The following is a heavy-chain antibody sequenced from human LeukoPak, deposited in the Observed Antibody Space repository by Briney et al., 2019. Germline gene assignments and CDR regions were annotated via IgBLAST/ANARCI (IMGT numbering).Heavy chain of an antibody. Sequence: SVKVSCKASGGTFSSYAISWVRQAPGQGLEWMGGIIPIFGTANYAQKFQGRVTITTDESTSTAYMELSSLRSEDTAVYYCARGLDSSSLTFDYWGQGTLVTVSS. J-gene: IGHJ4*02. D-gene: IGHD6-6*01. V-gene: IGHV1-69*05. CDR2: IIPIFGTA. CDR1: GGTFSSYA. CDR3: ARGLDSSSLTFDY.